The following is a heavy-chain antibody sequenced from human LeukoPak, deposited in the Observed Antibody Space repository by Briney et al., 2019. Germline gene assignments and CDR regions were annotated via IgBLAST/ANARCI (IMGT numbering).Heavy chain of an antibody. Sequence: GGSLRLSCAASGFTLSSYAMSWVRQAPGKGLEWVSDISGGGATTFYADSVKGRFTISRDNSKNTLYLQLGSLRAEDTAVYYCAKSTGYSTTGRDFDSWGRGTLVTVSS. J-gene: IGHJ4*02. CDR1: GFTLSSYA. CDR3: AKSTGYSTTGRDFDS. D-gene: IGHD6-13*01. CDR2: ISGGGATT. V-gene: IGHV3-23*01.